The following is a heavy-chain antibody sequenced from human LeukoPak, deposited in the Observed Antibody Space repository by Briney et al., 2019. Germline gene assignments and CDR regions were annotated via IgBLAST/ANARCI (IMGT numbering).Heavy chain of an antibody. CDR3: ARDRNVDYFDY. D-gene: IGHD1-1*01. CDR2: IWYDGSDK. CDR1: GFTFSDYW. V-gene: IGHV3-33*08. J-gene: IGHJ4*02. Sequence: GGSLRLSCAASGFTFSDYWMTWVRQAAGKGLEWVAVIWYDGSDKYYADSVKGRFTISRDNSKNTLYLQMNSLRAEDTAVYYCARDRNVDYFDYWGQGTLVTVAS.